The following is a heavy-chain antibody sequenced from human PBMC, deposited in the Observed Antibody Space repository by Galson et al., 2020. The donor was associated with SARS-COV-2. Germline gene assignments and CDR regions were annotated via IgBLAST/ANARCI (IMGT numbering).Heavy chain of an antibody. CDR1: GFTFDDYA. CDR3: AKDQRGYYGSGGRVY. V-gene: IGHV3-9*01. J-gene: IGHJ4*02. Sequence: SLKISCAASGFTFDDYAMHWVRQAPGKGLEWVSGISWNSGSIGYADSVKGRFTISRDNAKNSLYLQMNSLRAEDTALYYCAKDQRGYYGSGGRVYWGQGTLVTVSS. D-gene: IGHD3-10*01. CDR2: ISWNSGSI.